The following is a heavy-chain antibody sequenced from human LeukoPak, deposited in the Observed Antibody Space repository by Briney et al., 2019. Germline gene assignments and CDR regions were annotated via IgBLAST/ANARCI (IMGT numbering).Heavy chain of an antibody. CDR2: MNHSGIT. Sequence: PSETLSLTCAVYGGSFSGYYWSWIRQPPGKGLEWLGEMNHSGITNYNPSLKSRVTISIDTSKNQFSLKVISVTAADTAVYYCARAYYDFWSGPRPIDSWGQGTLVTVSS. CDR1: GGSFSGYY. J-gene: IGHJ4*02. CDR3: ARAYYDFWSGPRPIDS. D-gene: IGHD3-3*01. V-gene: IGHV4-34*01.